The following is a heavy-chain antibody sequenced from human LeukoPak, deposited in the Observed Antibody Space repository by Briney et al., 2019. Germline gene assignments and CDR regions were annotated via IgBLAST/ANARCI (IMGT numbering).Heavy chain of an antibody. CDR2: ISAYNGNT. V-gene: IGHV1-18*01. D-gene: IGHD3-22*01. Sequence: ASVKVSCKASGYTFTSYGISWVRPAPGQGLEWMGWISAYNGNTNYAQKLQGRVTMTTDTSTSTAYMELRSLRSDDTAVYYCARDQEGYYDSSGYFAWGQGTLVTVSS. CDR1: GYTFTSYG. J-gene: IGHJ5*02. CDR3: ARDQEGYYDSSGYFA.